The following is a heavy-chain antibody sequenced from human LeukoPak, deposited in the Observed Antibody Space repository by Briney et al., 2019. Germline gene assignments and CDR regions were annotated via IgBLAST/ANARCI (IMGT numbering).Heavy chain of an antibody. D-gene: IGHD7-27*01. Sequence: GRSLRVSCAASGFTFSDYGMHWVRQAPGKGLEWVAVIWHDGSNKYYADSVQGRFTISRDSSKNTLYLQMNSLRAEDTAVYYCAKDGDAGTSYYFYYMDVWGKGTTVTVSS. CDR1: GFTFSDYG. CDR3: AKDGDAGTSYYFYYMDV. CDR2: IWHDGSNK. J-gene: IGHJ6*03. V-gene: IGHV3-33*06.